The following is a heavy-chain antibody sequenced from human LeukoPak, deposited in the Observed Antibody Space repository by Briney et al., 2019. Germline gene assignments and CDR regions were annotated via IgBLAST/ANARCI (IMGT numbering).Heavy chain of an antibody. V-gene: IGHV4-34*01. CDR3: ARGDYDFWSGPPRYYYGMDV. CDR1: GGSFGGYY. J-gene: IGHJ6*02. D-gene: IGHD3-3*01. CDR2: INHSGST. Sequence: SETLSLTCAVYGGSFGGYYWSWIRQPPGKGLEWIGEINHSGSTNYNPSLKSRVTISVDTSKNQFYLKLSSVTAADTAVYYCARGDYDFWSGPPRYYYGMDVWGQGTTVTVSS.